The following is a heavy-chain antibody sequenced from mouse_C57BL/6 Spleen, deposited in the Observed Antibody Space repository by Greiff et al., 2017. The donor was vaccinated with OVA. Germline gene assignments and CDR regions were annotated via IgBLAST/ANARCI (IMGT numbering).Heavy chain of an antibody. J-gene: IGHJ2*01. V-gene: IGHV1-64*01. Sequence: VQLQQPGAELVKPGASVKLSCKASGYTFTSYWMHWVKQRPGQGLEWIGMIHPNSGSTNYNEKFKSKATLTVDKSSSTAYMQLSSLTSEDSAVYYCARDGYYGGYFDYWGQGTTLTVSS. CDR1: GYTFTSYW. CDR2: IHPNSGST. D-gene: IGHD2-3*01. CDR3: ARDGYYGGYFDY.